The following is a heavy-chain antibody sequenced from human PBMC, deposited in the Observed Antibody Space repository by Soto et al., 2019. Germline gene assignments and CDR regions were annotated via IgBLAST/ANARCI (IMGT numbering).Heavy chain of an antibody. CDR1: SGSISSYC. V-gene: IGHV4-59*08. CDR3: ARRLYYDSSGFEGGGMDV. Sequence: SETLSLTCTVASGSISSYCWNWIRQPPGEGLQWIGSIHYSGSTNYNPSLKSRVTISVDTSKNQFSLKLSSVTAADTAVYYCARRLYYDSSGFEGGGMDVWGQGTTVTV. J-gene: IGHJ6*02. CDR2: IHYSGST. D-gene: IGHD3-22*01.